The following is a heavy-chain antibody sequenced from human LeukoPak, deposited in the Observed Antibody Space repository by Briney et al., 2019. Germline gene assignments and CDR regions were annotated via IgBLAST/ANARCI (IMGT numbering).Heavy chain of an antibody. CDR2: ISGSGGST. CDR1: GLTFTSHA. CDR3: AKSELGYCSGGSCYNFDY. Sequence: PGGSLRLSCAASGLTFTSHAMSWVRQAPGKGLEWVSVISGSGGSTYYADSVKGRFTISRDNSKNTLYLQMNSLRAEDTAVYYCAKSELGYCSGGSCYNFDYWGQGTLVTVSS. D-gene: IGHD2-15*01. J-gene: IGHJ4*02. V-gene: IGHV3-23*01.